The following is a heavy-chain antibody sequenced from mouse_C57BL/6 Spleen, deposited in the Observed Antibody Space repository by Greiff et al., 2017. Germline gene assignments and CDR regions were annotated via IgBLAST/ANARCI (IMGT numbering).Heavy chain of an antibody. Sequence: QVQLQQPGAELVKPGASVKLSCKASGYTFTSYWMHWVKQRPGRGLEWIGRIDPNSGGTKYNEKFKSKATLTVDKPSSTAYMQLSSLTSEDSAVYYCASSFLTLYYNAMDYWGQGTSVTVSS. CDR1: GYTFTSYW. D-gene: IGHD4-1*01. V-gene: IGHV1-72*01. J-gene: IGHJ4*01. CDR2: IDPNSGGT. CDR3: ASSFLTLYYNAMDY.